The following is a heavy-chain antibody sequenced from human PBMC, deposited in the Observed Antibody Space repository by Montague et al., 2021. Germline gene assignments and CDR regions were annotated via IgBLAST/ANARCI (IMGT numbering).Heavy chain of an antibody. J-gene: IGHJ3*02. Sequence: TLSPTCTVSGGSISSGGYYWSWIRQHPGEGLEWIGYIYYRGSTYYNPSLKSRVSISVDTSKNQFSLKLSSVTAADTAVYYCARVTDSSGYYWGAFDIWGQGTMVTVSS. CDR3: ARVTDSSGYYWGAFDI. D-gene: IGHD3-22*01. CDR1: GGSISSGGYY. V-gene: IGHV4-31*03. CDR2: IYYRGST.